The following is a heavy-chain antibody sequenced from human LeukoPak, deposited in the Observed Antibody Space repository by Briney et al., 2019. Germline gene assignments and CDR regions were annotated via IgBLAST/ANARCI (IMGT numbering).Heavy chain of an antibody. J-gene: IGHJ4*02. Sequence: GGSLRLSRAASGFTFSSYAMHWVRQAPGKGLEWVANIKQDGSEKDYVDSVKGRFTISRDNAKNSLYLQMNSLTAEDTAVYYCARESFAARWDWGQGTLVTVSS. CDR2: IKQDGSEK. V-gene: IGHV3-7*01. CDR3: ARESFAARWD. CDR1: GFTFSSYA. D-gene: IGHD6-6*01.